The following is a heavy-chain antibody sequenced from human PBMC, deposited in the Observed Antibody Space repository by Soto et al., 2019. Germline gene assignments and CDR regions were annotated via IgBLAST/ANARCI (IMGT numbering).Heavy chain of an antibody. CDR3: AKDQAEYYYGMDV. D-gene: IGHD6-25*01. CDR1: GFTFSSYG. CDR2: ISYDGSNK. V-gene: IGHV3-30*18. J-gene: IGHJ6*02. Sequence: PVGSLRLSCAASGFTFSSYGMHWVRQAPGKGLEWVAVISYDGSNKYYADSVKGRFTISRDNSKNTLYLQMSSLRAEDTAVYYCAKDQAEYYYGMDVWGQGTTVTVSS.